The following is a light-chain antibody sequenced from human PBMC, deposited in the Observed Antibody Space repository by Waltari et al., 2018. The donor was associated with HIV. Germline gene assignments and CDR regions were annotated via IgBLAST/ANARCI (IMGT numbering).Light chain of an antibody. CDR3: CAYAGSTTYVI. J-gene: IGLJ2*01. CDR1: SSDVGGYTL. CDR2: EVS. V-gene: IGLV2-23*02. Sequence: QSALTQPASVSGSPGQSLTISCTGTSSDVGGYTLVPWYQQHPGKAPKLMIYEVSKRPSGVSNRFSGSKSGNTASLTISGLQAEDEADYYCCAYAGSTTYVIFGGGTKLTVL.